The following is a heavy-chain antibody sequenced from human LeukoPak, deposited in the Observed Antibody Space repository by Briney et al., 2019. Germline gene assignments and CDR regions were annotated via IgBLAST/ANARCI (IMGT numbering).Heavy chain of an antibody. J-gene: IGHJ6*03. Sequence: SETLSLTCSVSIGSISSGSYYWSWIRQPAGKGLEWIGRIYTSGSTNYNPSLKSRVTISVDTSKNQFSLKLSSVTAADTAVYYCARELQLWSRYYYYYMDVWGKGTTVTVSS. CDR1: IGSISSGSYY. CDR3: ARELQLWSRYYYYYMDV. D-gene: IGHD5-18*01. V-gene: IGHV4-61*02. CDR2: IYTSGST.